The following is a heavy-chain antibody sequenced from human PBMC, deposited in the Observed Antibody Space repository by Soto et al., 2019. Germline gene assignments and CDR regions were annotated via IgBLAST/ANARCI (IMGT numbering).Heavy chain of an antibody. J-gene: IGHJ4*02. CDR2: IHYSGST. CDR3: ARHGSGTFDH. CDR1: GGFINNYY. V-gene: IGHV4-59*08. Sequence: SETLSLTCTVSGGFINNYYWSWLRQPPGKGPEWVGYIHYSGSTSYNSSLASRLTISVDTSKNQFSLRLNSVTAADTAVYYCARHGSGTFDHWGPVTLVTVSS. D-gene: IGHD3-10*01.